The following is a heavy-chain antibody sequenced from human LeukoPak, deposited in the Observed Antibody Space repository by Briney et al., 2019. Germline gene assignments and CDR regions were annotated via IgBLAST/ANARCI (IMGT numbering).Heavy chain of an antibody. CDR1: GYSISSGYY. Sequence: PSETLSLTCTVSGYSISSGYYWGWIRQPPGKGLEWIGSIYHSGNTYYNPSLKSRVTISVDTSKNQFSLKLSSVTAADTAVYYCARDRDDYGDYWGQGTLVTVSS. CDR3: ARDRDDYGDY. D-gene: IGHD5-24*01. J-gene: IGHJ4*02. CDR2: IYHSGNT. V-gene: IGHV4-38-2*02.